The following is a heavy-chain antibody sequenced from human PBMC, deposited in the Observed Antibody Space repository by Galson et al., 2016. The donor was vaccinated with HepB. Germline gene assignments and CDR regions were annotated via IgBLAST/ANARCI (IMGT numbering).Heavy chain of an antibody. J-gene: IGHJ4*02. CDR2: IKNKVNSYTT. D-gene: IGHD4-23*01. CDR3: ARAGLYGGTPD. Sequence: SLRLSCAASGFLFSDHYMDWVRQAPGKGLEWVGRIKNKVNSYTTEYAASVTGRFTISRDDSKNSLYLQMNSLKAEDTAVYYCARAGLYGGTPDWGQGTLVTVSS. V-gene: IGHV3-72*01. CDR1: GFLFSDHY.